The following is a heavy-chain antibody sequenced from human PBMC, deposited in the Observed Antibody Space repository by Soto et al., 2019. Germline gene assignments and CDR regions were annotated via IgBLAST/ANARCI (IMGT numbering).Heavy chain of an antibody. D-gene: IGHD2-2*01. CDR1: GYTFTSYE. CDR2: MNPNSGNT. Sequence: ASVKVSCKAPGYTFTSYEINWVRQDTGQGLEWMGWMNPNSGNTGYAQKFQGRVTMTRNTSISTAYMELSSLSPEDTAVYYCARVRPGWYQLLKGRDHYGMDVWGQGTTVTVSS. CDR3: ARVRPGWYQLLKGRDHYGMDV. V-gene: IGHV1-8*01. J-gene: IGHJ6*02.